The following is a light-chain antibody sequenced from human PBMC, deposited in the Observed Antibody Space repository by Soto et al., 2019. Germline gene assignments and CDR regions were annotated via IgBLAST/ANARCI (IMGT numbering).Light chain of an antibody. CDR1: QSLTTSF. Sequence: EIVLTQSPATLSLSPGERATLSCRASQSLTTSFMAWYQQKPGQAPRLLIYDTSSRASGIPDRFSGSGSGTDFTLTISRLETEDFAVFYCQQYGTSEIIFGQGTRLEIK. J-gene: IGKJ5*01. CDR2: DTS. CDR3: QQYGTSEII. V-gene: IGKV3-20*01.